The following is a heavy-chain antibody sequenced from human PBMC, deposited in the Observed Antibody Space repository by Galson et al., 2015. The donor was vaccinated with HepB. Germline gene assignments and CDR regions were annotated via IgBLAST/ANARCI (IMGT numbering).Heavy chain of an antibody. CDR1: GFTFSSYA. CDR2: ILYDGNYK. J-gene: IGHJ4*02. Sequence: SLRLSCAASGFTFSSYAMHWVRQAPGKGLERVAVILYDGNYKYYADSVKGRFTISRDNSKNTVYLQMNSLRDEDTAVYYCTRDSRGISVVVIAILDYWGQGTLVTVSS. D-gene: IGHD2-21*01. CDR3: TRDSRGISVVVIAILDY. V-gene: IGHV3-30-3*01.